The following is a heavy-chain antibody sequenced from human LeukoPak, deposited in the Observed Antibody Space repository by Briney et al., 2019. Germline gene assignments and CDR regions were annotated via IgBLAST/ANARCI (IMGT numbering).Heavy chain of an antibody. D-gene: IGHD3-22*01. CDR1: GGSISSYY. CDR2: IYHSGST. Sequence: SETLSLTCTVSGGSISSYYWSWIRQPPGKGLEWIGYIYHSGSTNYNPSLKSRVTISADTSKNQFSLKLSSVTAADTAVYYCARVTYYYDSSGYSSWFDPWGQGTLVTVSS. J-gene: IGHJ5*02. CDR3: ARVTYYYDSSGYSSWFDP. V-gene: IGHV4-59*01.